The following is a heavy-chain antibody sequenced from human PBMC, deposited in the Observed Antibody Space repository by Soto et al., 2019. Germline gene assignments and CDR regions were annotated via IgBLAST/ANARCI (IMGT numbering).Heavy chain of an antibody. J-gene: IGHJ5*02. Sequence: SVXVSFKACLGTFSIRAISCLLQAPGQGLEWMGGIVPIFGTPNYAQKFQGRVTITADESTSTTYLELSSLRSEDTAIYYCARVRYGTKHWFDTSGQGPLVTVYS. CDR3: ARVRYGTKHWFDT. D-gene: IGHD3-16*02. V-gene: IGHV1-69*01. CDR2: IVPIFGTP. CDR1: LGTFSIRA.